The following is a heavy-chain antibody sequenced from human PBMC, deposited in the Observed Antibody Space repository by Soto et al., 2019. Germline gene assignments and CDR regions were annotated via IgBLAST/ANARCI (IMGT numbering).Heavy chain of an antibody. Sequence: QMQLQESGPGLVKPSQTLSLICSVSGGSISRPGYYWAWIRQHPARGLEWIGSISYSGNSNHNPSLQSRLILSVDTSLNCFSLRLNSVTAADTAVYYCARLRRDGSGFPDLWGQGARVTVSS. CDR2: ISYSGNS. V-gene: IGHV4-31*03. CDR3: ARLRRDGSGFPDL. D-gene: IGHD3-22*01. CDR1: GGSISRPGYY. J-gene: IGHJ5*02.